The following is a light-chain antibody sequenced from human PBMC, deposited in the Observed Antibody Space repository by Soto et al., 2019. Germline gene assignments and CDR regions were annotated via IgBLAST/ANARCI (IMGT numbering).Light chain of an antibody. V-gene: IGLV2-23*02. J-gene: IGLJ1*01. CDR3: CSYAGISTFYV. Sequence: QSVLTQPASVSGSPGQSITISCTGTSSDVGSYNLVSWHQQHPGKAPKLMIYGVNKRPSGVSNRFSGSKSGNTASLTISGLQAEDEADYYCCSYAGISTFYVFGTGTKVTVL. CDR2: GVN. CDR1: SSDVGSYNL.